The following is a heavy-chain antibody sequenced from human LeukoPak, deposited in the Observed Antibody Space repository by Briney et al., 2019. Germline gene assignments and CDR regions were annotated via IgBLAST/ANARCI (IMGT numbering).Heavy chain of an antibody. J-gene: IGHJ5*01. V-gene: IGHV4-39*01. CDR3: VRHDGRSGGTMGAFDS. CDR2: IYNGRTT. Sequence: SETLSLTCTVSGGSISSINHHWGWVRQSPGKDLEWIGSIYNGRTTFSNPSLNSRVTISIVTSKNQFSLQLNSVAAADMAVYYCVRHDGRSGGTMGAFDSWGQGSLVTVSS. D-gene: IGHD4-23*01. CDR1: GGSISSINHH.